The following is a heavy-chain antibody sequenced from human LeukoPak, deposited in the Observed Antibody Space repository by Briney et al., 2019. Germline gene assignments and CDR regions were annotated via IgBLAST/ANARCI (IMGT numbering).Heavy chain of an antibody. V-gene: IGHV3-9*01. CDR2: ISWNSGSI. CDR3: ASAAYGY. CDR1: GFTFSNYA. J-gene: IGHJ4*02. Sequence: GGSLRLSCAASGFTFSNYAMSWVRQAPGKGLEWVSGISWNSGSIGYADSVKGRFTISRDNAKNSLYLQMNSLRAEDAALYYCASAAYGYWGQGTLVTVSS. D-gene: IGHD2-2*01.